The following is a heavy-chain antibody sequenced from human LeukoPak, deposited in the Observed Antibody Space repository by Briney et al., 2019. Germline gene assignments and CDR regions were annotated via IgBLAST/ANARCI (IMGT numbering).Heavy chain of an antibody. J-gene: IGHJ5*02. CDR1: GGSISSSSYY. CDR3: ARLKAAYGGNFRISWFDP. V-gene: IGHV4-39*01. Sequence: PSETLSLTCTVSGGSISSSSYYWGWIRQPPGKGLEWIGSIYYSGSTYYNPSLKSRVAISVDTSKNQFSLKLSSVTAADTAVYYCARLKAAYGGNFRISWFDPWGQGTLVTVSS. CDR2: IYYSGST. D-gene: IGHD4-23*01.